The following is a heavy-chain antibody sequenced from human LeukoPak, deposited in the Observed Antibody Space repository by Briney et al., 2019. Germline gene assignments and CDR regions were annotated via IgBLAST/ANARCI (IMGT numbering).Heavy chain of an antibody. CDR3: ARDQADILTGYYTPPEYCYYGMDV. Sequence: SVKVSCRASGGTFSSYAISWVRQAPGQGLEWMGGIIPIFGTANYAQKFQGRVTITADKSTSTAYMELSSLRSEDTAVYCCARDQADILTGYYTPPEYCYYGMDVWGKGTTVTVSS. CDR1: GGTFSSYA. V-gene: IGHV1-69*06. D-gene: IGHD3-9*01. CDR2: IIPIFGTA. J-gene: IGHJ6*04.